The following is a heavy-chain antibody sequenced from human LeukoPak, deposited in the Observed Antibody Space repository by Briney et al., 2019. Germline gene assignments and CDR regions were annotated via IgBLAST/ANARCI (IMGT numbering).Heavy chain of an antibody. CDR3: ARAGGRSWFDP. V-gene: IGHV1-2*02. Sequence: ASVKVSCKASGYTFTSHGISWVRQAPGQGLEWMGWINPNSGGTNYAQKFQGRVTMTTDTSMSTAYMELSRLTSDDTAVYYCARAGGRSWFDPWGQGTLVTVSS. CDR2: INPNSGGT. J-gene: IGHJ5*02. CDR1: GYTFTSHG.